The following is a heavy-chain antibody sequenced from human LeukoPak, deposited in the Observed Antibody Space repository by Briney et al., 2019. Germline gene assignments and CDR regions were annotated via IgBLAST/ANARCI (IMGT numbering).Heavy chain of an antibody. CDR3: ARHRSGWLQSSFDY. CDR1: GGSSSGYH. D-gene: IGHD5-24*01. CDR2: IYYSGSS. Sequence: SETLSLTCAVYGGSSSGYHWGWIRQPPGKGLEWIGSIYYSGSSFDNPALKSRVTISVDTSKNQFSLKLSSVTAADTAVYYCARHRSGWLQSSFDYWGQGTLVTVSS. V-gene: IGHV4-39*01. J-gene: IGHJ4*02.